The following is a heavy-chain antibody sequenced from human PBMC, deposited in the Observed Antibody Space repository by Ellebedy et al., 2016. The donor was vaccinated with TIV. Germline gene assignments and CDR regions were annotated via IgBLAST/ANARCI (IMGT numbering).Heavy chain of an antibody. CDR2: ISGSGGST. CDR3: AKDRDSYDSALFDY. CDR1: GFTFSTYS. D-gene: IGHD3-22*01. V-gene: IGHV3-23*01. J-gene: IGHJ4*02. Sequence: GESLKISCAASGFTFSTYSMNWVRQAPGKGLEWVSTISGSGGSTYYADSVKGRFTISRDNSKNTLYLQMSRLRAEDTAVYYWAKDRDSYDSALFDYWGQGTLVTVSS.